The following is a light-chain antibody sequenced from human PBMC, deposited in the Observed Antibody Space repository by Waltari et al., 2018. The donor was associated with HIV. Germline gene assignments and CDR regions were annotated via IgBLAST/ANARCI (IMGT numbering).Light chain of an antibody. J-gene: IGLJ1*01. CDR1: SSNLGAGYT. V-gene: IGLV1-40*01. CDR3: QAYDSRLSGYV. Sequence: QSVLTQPPSVSGAPGQRVTISCTGSSSNLGAGYTVSWYRQLPGTAPKPLIHSNTNPPAGVPDRFSGSKSGTSASLAITGLQADDEADYYCQAYDSRLSGYVVGPGTKVTVL. CDR2: SNT.